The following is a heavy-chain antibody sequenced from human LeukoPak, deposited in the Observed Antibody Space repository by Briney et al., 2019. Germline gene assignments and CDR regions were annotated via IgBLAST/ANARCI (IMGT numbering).Heavy chain of an antibody. Sequence: GGSLRLSCAASGFTFSSYAMSWVRQAPGKGLEWVSAISGSGGSTIYADSVKGRFTISRDNSKNTLYLQMNSLRADDTAVYYCAKDRGGWYFDYWGQGTLVTVSS. J-gene: IGHJ4*02. D-gene: IGHD6-19*01. CDR3: AKDRGGWYFDY. CDR1: GFTFSSYA. CDR2: ISGSGGST. V-gene: IGHV3-23*01.